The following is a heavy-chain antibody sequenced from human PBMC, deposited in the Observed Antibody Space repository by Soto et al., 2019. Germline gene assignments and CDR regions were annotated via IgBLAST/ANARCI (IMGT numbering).Heavy chain of an antibody. Sequence: QVQLVQSGAEVKKPGSSVKVSCEASGGTYSSYPITWVRQAPGQGLEWIGTIIPVFGTTNYAQSFRGRVTISADKSSTTAYMERSSLTSDDTAIYYCARDPGRGSGWDPGGTWGQGTLVTVSS. CDR3: ARDPGRGSGWDPGGT. CDR2: IIPVFGTT. J-gene: IGHJ5*02. D-gene: IGHD6-19*01. V-gene: IGHV1-69*06. CDR1: GGTYSSYP.